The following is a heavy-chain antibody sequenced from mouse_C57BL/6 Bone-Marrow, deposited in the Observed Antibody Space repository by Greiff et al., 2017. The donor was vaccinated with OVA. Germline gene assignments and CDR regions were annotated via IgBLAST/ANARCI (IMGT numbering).Heavy chain of an antibody. J-gene: IGHJ1*03. CDR2: ISSGGSYT. CDR3: ARGGYRYFDV. CDR1: GFTFSSYG. V-gene: IGHV5-6*01. Sequence: EVQGVESGGDLVKPGGSLKLSCAASGFTFSSYGMSWVRQTPDKRLEWVATISSGGSYTYYPDSVKGRFTISRDNAKNTLYLQMSSLKSEDTAMDYCARGGYRYFDVWGTGTTVTVSS.